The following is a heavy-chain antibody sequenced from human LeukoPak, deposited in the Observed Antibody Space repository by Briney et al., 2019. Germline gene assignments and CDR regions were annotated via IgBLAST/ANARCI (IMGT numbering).Heavy chain of an antibody. CDR2: IWYDGSNK. D-gene: IGHD6-13*01. CDR3: ARGPLIAAAGTLDY. J-gene: IGHJ4*02. CDR1: GFTFSSYG. V-gene: IGHV3-33*01. Sequence: GGSLRLSCAASGFTFSSYGMHWVRQAPGKGLEWVAVIWYDGSNKYYADSVKGRFAISRDNSKNTLYLQMNSLRAEDTAVCYCARGPLIAAAGTLDYWGQGTLVTVSS.